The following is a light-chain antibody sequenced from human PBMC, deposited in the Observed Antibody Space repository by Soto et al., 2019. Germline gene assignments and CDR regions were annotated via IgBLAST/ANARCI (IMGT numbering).Light chain of an antibody. V-gene: IGKV3-20*01. Sequence: IVLTQSPGTLSLSPGERATLSCRASVSVSKNYLAWYQEKPGQSLRLLIYGASNRATGIPDRFSGSGSGTDFTLTINRLDPEDSAVYYCQQYGGSPFLSFGHGTRLAIK. CDR1: VSVSKNY. CDR3: QQYGGSPFLS. J-gene: IGKJ5*01. CDR2: GAS.